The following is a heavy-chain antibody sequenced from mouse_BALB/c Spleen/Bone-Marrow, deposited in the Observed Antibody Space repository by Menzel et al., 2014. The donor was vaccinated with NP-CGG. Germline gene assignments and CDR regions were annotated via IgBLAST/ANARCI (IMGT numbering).Heavy chain of an antibody. Sequence: EVQLVESGGGLVQPGGSLKLSCAASGFTFSSYGMSWVRQTPDKRLELVATINSNGGSTYYPDSVKGRFTISRDNAKNTLYLQMSSLKSEDTAMYYCARERYYGNGRIFEYWGQGTTHTVSS. D-gene: IGHD1-1*01. CDR1: GFTFSSYG. J-gene: IGHJ2*01. CDR3: ARERYYGNGRIFEY. CDR2: INSNGGST. V-gene: IGHV5-6-3*01.